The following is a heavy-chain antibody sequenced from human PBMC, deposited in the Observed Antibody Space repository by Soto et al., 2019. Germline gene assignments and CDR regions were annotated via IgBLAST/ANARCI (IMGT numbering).Heavy chain of an antibody. CDR3: AKDVPRLAVRGENWFDP. CDR2: ISYDGSNK. V-gene: IGHV3-30*18. D-gene: IGHD3-10*01. CDR1: GFTFSSYG. Sequence: HPGGSLRLSCAASGFTFSSYGMHWVRQAPGKGLEWVAVISYDGSNKYYADSVKGRFTISRDNSKNTLYLQMDSLRAEDTAVYYCAKDVPRLAVRGENWFDPWGQGTLVTVSS. J-gene: IGHJ5*02.